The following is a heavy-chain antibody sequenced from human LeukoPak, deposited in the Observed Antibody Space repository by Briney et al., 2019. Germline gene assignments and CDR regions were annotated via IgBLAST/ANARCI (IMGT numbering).Heavy chain of an antibody. CDR1: GFTFSSYA. CDR3: AKSRQQLVPWYFDY. J-gene: IGHJ4*02. D-gene: IGHD6-13*01. Sequence: GGSLRLSCAASGFTFSSYAMSWVRHAPGKGLEWVSAISGSGGSTYYADSVKGRLTISRESSKNTLYLQMNSLRAEDTAVYYCAKSRQQLVPWYFDYWGQGTLVTVSS. CDR2: ISGSGGST. V-gene: IGHV3-23*01.